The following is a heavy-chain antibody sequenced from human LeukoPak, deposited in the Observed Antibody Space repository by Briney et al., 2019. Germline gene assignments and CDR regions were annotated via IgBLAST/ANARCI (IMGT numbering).Heavy chain of an antibody. D-gene: IGHD1-1*01. Sequence: ASVKVSCTASGYTFTSSYIHWVRQAPGQGLEWMGWINPNSGATNYAQKFQGSVTMTRDTSINTAYMELSWLTSDDTAVYYCARDTTYYFDYWGQGTLVTVSS. CDR2: INPNSGAT. V-gene: IGHV1-2*02. CDR3: ARDTTYYFDY. J-gene: IGHJ4*02. CDR1: GYTFTSSY.